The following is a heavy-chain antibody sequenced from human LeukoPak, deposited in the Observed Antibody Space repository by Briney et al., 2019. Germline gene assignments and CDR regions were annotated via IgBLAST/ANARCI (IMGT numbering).Heavy chain of an antibody. V-gene: IGHV4-59*01. CDR3: ARESYDFWSGYPV. J-gene: IGHJ4*02. Sequence: SETLSLTCTVSGGSIRSYYWIWIRQPPGKGLEWIGYIYYSGSTNYNPSLKSRVTISVDTSKNQFSLKLSSVTAADTAVYYCARESYDFWSGYPVWGQGTLVTVSS. CDR2: IYYSGST. D-gene: IGHD3-3*01. CDR1: GGSIRSYY.